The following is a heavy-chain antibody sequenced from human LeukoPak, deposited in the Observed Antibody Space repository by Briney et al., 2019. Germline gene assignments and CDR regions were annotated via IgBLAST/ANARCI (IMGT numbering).Heavy chain of an antibody. V-gene: IGHV3-48*01. CDR2: ISSSSSTI. CDR3: ARILPRQYRPPYYYYMDV. CDR1: GFTFSNYS. D-gene: IGHD4-11*01. Sequence: PGGSLRLSCAASGFTFSNYSMNWVRQAPGKGLEWVSYISSSSSTIYYADSVKGRFTISRDNAKNSLYLQMNSLRAEDTAVYYCARILPRQYRPPYYYYMDVWGKGTTVTVSS. J-gene: IGHJ6*03.